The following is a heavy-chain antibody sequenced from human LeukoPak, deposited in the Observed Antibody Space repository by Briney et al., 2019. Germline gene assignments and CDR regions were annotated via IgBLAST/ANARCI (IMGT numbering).Heavy chain of an antibody. CDR3: AKNPLSAGGNYYFEY. V-gene: IGHV3-23*01. Sequence: GGSLRLSCAASGFTFSKYAMSWVRQAPGKGLEWVSTISESGDTTYDVDSVKGRFTMSRDNPKNTLYLQMNSLRADDTAVYYCAKNPLSAGGNYYFEYWGQGTLVTVSS. J-gene: IGHJ4*02. CDR2: ISESGDTT. D-gene: IGHD6-25*01. CDR1: GFTFSKYA.